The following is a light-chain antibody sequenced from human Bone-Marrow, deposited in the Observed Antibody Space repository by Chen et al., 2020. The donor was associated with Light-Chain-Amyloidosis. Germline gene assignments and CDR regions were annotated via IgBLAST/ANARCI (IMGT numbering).Light chain of an antibody. Sequence: SYELTQPPSVSVSPGQTASITCSGDDLPTKYAYWYQQKPGQAPVLVIHRDTERPSGISERFSGSSSGNTATLTTRGVQAEDEADYHCQSADSSGTYEVIFGGGTKLTVL. J-gene: IGLJ2*01. CDR1: DLPTKY. CDR2: RDT. CDR3: QSADSSGTYEVI. V-gene: IGLV3-25*03.